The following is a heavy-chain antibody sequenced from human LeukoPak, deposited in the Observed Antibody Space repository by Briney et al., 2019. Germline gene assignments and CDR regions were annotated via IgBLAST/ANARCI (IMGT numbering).Heavy chain of an antibody. J-gene: IGHJ4*02. CDR3: AREEGGTLWH. CDR1: GGSIRSDSYY. V-gene: IGHV4-39*07. CDR2: IYNSGST. Sequence: KSSETLSLTCNVSGGSIRSDSYYWGWIRQPPGKGLEWIGNIYNSGSTYSNPSLKSRVSISIDTSKNQFSLKLTSVTAADTAVYYCAREEGGTLWHWGQGILVTVSS. D-gene: IGHD1-26*01.